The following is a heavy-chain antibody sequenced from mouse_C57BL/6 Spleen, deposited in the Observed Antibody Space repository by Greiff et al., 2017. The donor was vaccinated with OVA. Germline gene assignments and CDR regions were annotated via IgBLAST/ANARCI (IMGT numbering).Heavy chain of an antibody. CDR2: ISSGSSTI. CDR3: ARNDYEWYFDA. J-gene: IGHJ1*03. D-gene: IGHD2-4*01. Sequence: EVKLVESGGGLVKPGGSLKLSCAASGFTFSDYGMHWVRQAPEKGLEWVAYISSGSSTIYYADTVKGRFTITRDNAKNTLFLQMTSLRSEDTAMYYCARNDYEWYFDAWGTWTTVTDSS. CDR1: GFTFSDYG. V-gene: IGHV5-17*01.